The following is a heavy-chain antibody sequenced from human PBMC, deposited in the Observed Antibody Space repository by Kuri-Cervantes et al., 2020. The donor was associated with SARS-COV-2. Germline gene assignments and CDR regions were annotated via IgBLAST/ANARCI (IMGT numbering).Heavy chain of an antibody. D-gene: IGHD2-15*01. J-gene: IGHJ4*02. Sequence: SVKVSCKASGGTFSSYAISWVRQAPGQGLEWMGGIIPIFGIANYAQKFQGRVTITADKSTSTAYMELSSLRSEDTAVYYCATETGYCSGGSCYPFDYWGQGTLVTVSS. V-gene: IGHV1-69*10. CDR3: ATETGYCSGGSCYPFDY. CDR2: IIPIFGIA. CDR1: GGTFSSYA.